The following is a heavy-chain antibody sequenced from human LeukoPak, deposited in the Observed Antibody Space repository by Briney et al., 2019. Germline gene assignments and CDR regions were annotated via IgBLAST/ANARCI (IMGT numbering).Heavy chain of an antibody. CDR2: INPNSGGT. Sequence: ASVKVSCKASGYTFTGYYMHWVRQAPGQGLEWMGWINPNSGGTNYAQKFQGRVTMTRDTSISTAYMELSRLRSDDTAVYFCARDVVRGVTEFDYWGQGTLVTVSS. CDR3: ARDVVRGVTEFDY. CDR1: GYTFTGYY. J-gene: IGHJ4*02. V-gene: IGHV1-2*02. D-gene: IGHD3-10*01.